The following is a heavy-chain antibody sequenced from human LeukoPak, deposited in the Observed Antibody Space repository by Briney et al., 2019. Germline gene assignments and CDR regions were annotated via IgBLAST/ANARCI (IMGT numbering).Heavy chain of an antibody. D-gene: IGHD3-10*01. V-gene: IGHV1-8*01. CDR1: GYTFTSYD. J-gene: IGHJ4*02. CDR3: AREPWSIEESSLDF. Sequence: RASVKVSCKASGYTFTSYDINWVRQATGQGLEWMGWMNPNSGNTGYAQKFQGRVTMTGNTSISTAYMELSSLRSEDTAVYYCAREPWSIEESSLDFWGQGALVTVSS. CDR2: MNPNSGNT.